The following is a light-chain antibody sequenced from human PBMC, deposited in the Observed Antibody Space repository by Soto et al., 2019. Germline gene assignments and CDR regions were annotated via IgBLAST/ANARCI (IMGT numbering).Light chain of an antibody. J-gene: IGKJ1*01. CDR3: QQYGSWT. V-gene: IGKV3-20*01. Sequence: EIVLTQSPGTLSLSPGERATISCRASQSFSSNYLAWYQQKPGQAPRLLIYGASSRATGIPDRFSGSGSATDFTLTISRLEPEDSAIYYCQQYGSWTFGQGTKVEIK. CDR1: QSFSSNY. CDR2: GAS.